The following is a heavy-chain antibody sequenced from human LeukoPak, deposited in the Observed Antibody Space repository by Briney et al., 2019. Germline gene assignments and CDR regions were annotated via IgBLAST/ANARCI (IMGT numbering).Heavy chain of an antibody. Sequence: GGSLRLSCAASGFAFSNYALSWVRQGPGKGLEWVSSISGSGASTYYADSVKGRSTISRDNSKNTMYLQMQSLRAEDTAVYYCAKGIGSGSYLGSCDYWGQGTLVTVSS. CDR2: ISGSGAST. J-gene: IGHJ4*02. CDR1: GFAFSNYA. V-gene: IGHV3-23*01. CDR3: AKGIGSGSYLGSCDY. D-gene: IGHD3-10*01.